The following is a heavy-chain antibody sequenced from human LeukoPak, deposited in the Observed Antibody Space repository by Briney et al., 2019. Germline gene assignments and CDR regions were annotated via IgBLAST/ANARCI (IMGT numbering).Heavy chain of an antibody. J-gene: IGHJ4*02. CDR2: IYYSGST. V-gene: IGHV4-59*01. Sequence: SETLSLTCAVYGGSFSGYYWSWIRQPPGKGLEWIGYIYYSGSTNYNPSLKSRVTISVDTSKNQFSLKLSSVTAADTAVYYCARVRVYDYVLDYWGQGTLVTVSS. CDR3: ARVRVYDYVLDY. CDR1: GGSFSGYY. D-gene: IGHD3-16*01.